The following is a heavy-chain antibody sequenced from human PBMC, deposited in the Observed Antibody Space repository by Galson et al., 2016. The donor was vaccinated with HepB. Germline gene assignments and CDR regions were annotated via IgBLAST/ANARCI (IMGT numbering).Heavy chain of an antibody. CDR3: VKSYYYDSSGYQPYFDA. V-gene: IGHV3-64D*09. J-gene: IGHJ4*02. D-gene: IGHD3-22*01. CDR1: GFTFNKDA. CDR2: ISSSGDTT. Sequence: SLRLSCAAFGFTFNKDAMHWVRQAPGKGLDSVSAISSSGDTTYYIDSVTGRFSISRDNSKNTLYLHMSNLRAEDTALYYCVKSYYYDSSGYQPYFDAWGQGTLVTVSS.